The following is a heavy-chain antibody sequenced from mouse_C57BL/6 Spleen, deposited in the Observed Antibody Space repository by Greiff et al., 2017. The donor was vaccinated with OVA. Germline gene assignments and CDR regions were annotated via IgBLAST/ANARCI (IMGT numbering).Heavy chain of an antibody. Sequence: VQLQQSGAELVKPGASVKLSCKASGYTFTSYWMHWVQQRPGRGLEWIGRIDPNSGGTKYNEKFKSKGTLTVDKPSSTAYMQLSSLTSEDSAVYYCARAVRDYYSSGYFDYWGQGTTLTVSS. CDR1: GYTFTSYW. CDR3: ARAVRDYYSSGYFDY. CDR2: IDPNSGGT. D-gene: IGHD1-1*01. V-gene: IGHV1-72*01. J-gene: IGHJ2*01.